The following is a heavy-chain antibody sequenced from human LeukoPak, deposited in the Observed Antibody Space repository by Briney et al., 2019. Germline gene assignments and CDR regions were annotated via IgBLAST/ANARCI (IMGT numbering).Heavy chain of an antibody. D-gene: IGHD4-11*01. CDR1: GFTFSSYS. CDR3: ARGNSNYGPFDY. V-gene: IGHV3-21*01. CDR2: ISSSSYI. J-gene: IGHJ4*02. Sequence: PGGSLRLSCAASGFTFSSYSMNWVRQAPGKGLEWVSSISSSSYIYYADSVKGRFTISRDNAKNSLYLQMNSLRAEDTAVYYCARGNSNYGPFDYWGQGTLVTVSS.